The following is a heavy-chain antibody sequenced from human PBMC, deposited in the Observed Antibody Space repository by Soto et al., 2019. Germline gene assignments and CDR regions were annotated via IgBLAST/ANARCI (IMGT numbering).Heavy chain of an antibody. J-gene: IGHJ4*02. CDR1: GYSFAVYW. CDR3: ARQIYDSDTGPNFQYYFDS. Sequence: GESLKISCKGSGYSFAVYWITGVRQKPVKCRDGMGRIDPSDSQTYYSPSFRGHVTISATKSITTVFLQWSSLRASDTAMYYCARQIYDSDTGPNFQYYFDSWGQGTPVTVSS. V-gene: IGHV5-10-1*01. D-gene: IGHD3-22*01. CDR2: IDPSDSQT.